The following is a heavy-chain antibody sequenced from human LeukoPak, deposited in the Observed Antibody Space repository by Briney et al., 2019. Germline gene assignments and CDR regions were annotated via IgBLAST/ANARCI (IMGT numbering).Heavy chain of an antibody. D-gene: IGHD5-24*01. CDR3: ARGTRWLQFRVFDY. J-gene: IGHJ4*02. CDR2: IRSSSSYI. Sequence: PGGSLTLSCAASGFTFSSYSMNWVRQAPGKGREWVSSIRSSSSYIYYADSVKGRFTISRHNAKNSLYLQMTSLRAEDTAVYYCARGTRWLQFRVFDYWGQGTLVTVSS. CDR1: GFTFSSYS. V-gene: IGHV3-21*01.